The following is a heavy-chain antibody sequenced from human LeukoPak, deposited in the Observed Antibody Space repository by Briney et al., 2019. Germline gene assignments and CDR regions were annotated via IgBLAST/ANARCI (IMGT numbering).Heavy chain of an antibody. CDR3: ARISEGAFDI. V-gene: IGHV3-7*01. CDR1: GFTFSSYW. Sequence: PGGSLRLPCAASGFTFSSYWMTWVRQAPGKGLEWVANIKQDGSERYYVDSVKGRFTISRDNAKNSVHLQMNSLRAEDTAIYYCARISEGAFDIWGQGTMVTVSS. D-gene: IGHD1-14*01. J-gene: IGHJ3*02. CDR2: IKQDGSER.